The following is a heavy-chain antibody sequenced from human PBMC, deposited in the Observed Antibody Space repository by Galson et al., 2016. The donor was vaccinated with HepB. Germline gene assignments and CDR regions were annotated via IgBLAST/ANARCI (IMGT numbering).Heavy chain of an antibody. V-gene: IGHV3-21*01. Sequence: SLRLSCAASGFTFSSYSMNWVRQAPGKGLEWVSGISSSSDNKVYAESVKGRFTISRDNAKNSLYLQMNSLRAEDTAEYYCARDPSGSLDYWGQGALVTVSS. CDR3: ARDPSGSLDY. D-gene: IGHD1-26*01. CDR1: GFTFSSYS. CDR2: ISSSSDNK. J-gene: IGHJ4*02.